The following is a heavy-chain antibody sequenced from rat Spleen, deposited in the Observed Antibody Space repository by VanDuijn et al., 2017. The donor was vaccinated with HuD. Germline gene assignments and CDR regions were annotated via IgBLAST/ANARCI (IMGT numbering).Heavy chain of an antibody. J-gene: IGHJ2*01. Sequence: VQLVESGGGLVQPKESLKISCAASGFTFSNAAMYWVRQAPGKGLEWVARIRTKPNNYATYYADSVKGRFTISRDDSKSMVYLQMDNLKTEDTAMYYCTAALTTGDYWGQGVMVTVSS. V-gene: IGHV10-5*01. CDR2: IRTKPNNYAT. CDR1: GFTFSNAA. D-gene: IGHD1-10*01. CDR3: TAALTTGDY.